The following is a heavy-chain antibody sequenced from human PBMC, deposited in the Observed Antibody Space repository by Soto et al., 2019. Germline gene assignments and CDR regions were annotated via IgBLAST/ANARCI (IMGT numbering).Heavy chain of an antibody. CDR3: ARARAIFGVVSNWFDP. Sequence: QVQLQQWGAGLLKPSETLSLTCAVYGGSFSGYYWSWIRQPPGKGLEWIGEINHSGSTNYNPSLKSRVNISVDTSKNQFALKLSSVTAADTAVYYCARARAIFGVVSNWFDPWGQGTLVTVSS. CDR2: INHSGST. D-gene: IGHD3-3*01. V-gene: IGHV4-34*01. J-gene: IGHJ5*02. CDR1: GGSFSGYY.